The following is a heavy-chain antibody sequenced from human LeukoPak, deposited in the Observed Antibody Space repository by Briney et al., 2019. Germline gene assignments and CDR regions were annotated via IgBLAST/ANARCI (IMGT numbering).Heavy chain of an antibody. Sequence: KPSETLSLTCAVYGGSFSGYYWSWIRQPPGKGLEWIGEINHSGSTNYNPSLKSRVTISVDTSKNQFSLKLSSVTAADTAVYYCARRTTMVRRVYYYYYMDVWGKGTTVTISS. CDR3: ARRTTMVRRVYYYYYMDV. J-gene: IGHJ6*03. V-gene: IGHV4-34*01. D-gene: IGHD3-10*01. CDR1: GGSFSGYY. CDR2: INHSGST.